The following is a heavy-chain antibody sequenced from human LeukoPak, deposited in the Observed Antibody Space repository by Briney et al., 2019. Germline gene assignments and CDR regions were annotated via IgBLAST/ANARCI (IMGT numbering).Heavy chain of an antibody. CDR2: ISGRGGST. D-gene: IGHD6-19*01. V-gene: IGHV3-23*01. Sequence: GGSLRLSCAASGFTFSSYDMSWVRQAPGKGLEWVSAISGRGGSTYYADSVKGRFTISRDNSKNTLYLQMNSLRAEDTAVYYCVPGGQWLVPYFDYWGQGTLDTVSS. CDR1: GFTFSSYD. CDR3: VPGGQWLVPYFDY. J-gene: IGHJ4*02.